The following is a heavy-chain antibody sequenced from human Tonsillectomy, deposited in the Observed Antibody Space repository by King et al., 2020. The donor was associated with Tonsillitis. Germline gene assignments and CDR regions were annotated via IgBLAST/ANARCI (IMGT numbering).Heavy chain of an antibody. V-gene: IGHV4-38-2*02. Sequence: VQLVESGPGLVKPSETLSLTCTVSGYSISSGYYWGWIRQPPGKGLEWIGHIYHSGSTYYNPSLKSRVTISVDTSKNQFSLKLSSVTAADTAVYYCARVKGYSGYIAPLDCWGQGTLVTVSS. CDR2: IYHSGST. CDR1: GYSISSGYY. CDR3: ARVKGYSGYIAPLDC. D-gene: IGHD5-12*01. J-gene: IGHJ4*02.